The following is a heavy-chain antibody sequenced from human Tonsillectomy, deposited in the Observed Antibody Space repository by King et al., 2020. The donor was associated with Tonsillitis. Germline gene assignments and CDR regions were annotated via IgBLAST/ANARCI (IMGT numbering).Heavy chain of an antibody. D-gene: IGHD1-1*01. J-gene: IGHJ5*02. V-gene: IGHV7-4-1*02. CDR3: AREAISATGPPNAWFDL. Sequence: VQLVESGSELKKPGASVKVSCKPSGYTFNNYAMNWVRQAPGQGLEWMGWINTNTGNPTYAQRFTGRFVFSLDTSVSTPYLQINSLKAEDTAVYYCAREAISATGPPNAWFDLWGQGTLLTVPS. CDR2: INTNTGNP. CDR1: GYTFNNYA.